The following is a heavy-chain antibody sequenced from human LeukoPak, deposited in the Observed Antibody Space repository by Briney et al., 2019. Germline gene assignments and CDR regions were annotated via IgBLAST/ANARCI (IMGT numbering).Heavy chain of an antibody. V-gene: IGHV3-7*01. J-gene: IGHJ4*02. Sequence: GGSLRLSCAASGFTFSQYWMSWVRQAPGKGLEWVANIKHDGSEKQDGSEKNYVDSVKGRFTISRDNAKNSLYLQMNSLRAEDMAVYYCARYDYGRSGFDYWGQGTLVTVSS. D-gene: IGHD5-12*01. CDR2: IKHDGSEKQDGSEK. CDR3: ARYDYGRSGFDY. CDR1: GFTFSQYW.